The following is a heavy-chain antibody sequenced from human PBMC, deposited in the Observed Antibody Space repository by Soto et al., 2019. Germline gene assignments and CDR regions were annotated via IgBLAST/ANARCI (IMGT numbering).Heavy chain of an antibody. CDR2: ISYDGSNK. D-gene: IGHD6-13*01. V-gene: IGHV3-30-3*01. CDR3: ARDARRRWYVSFYGMDV. Sequence: QVQLVESGGGVVQPGRSLRLSCAASGFTFSSYAMHWVRQAPGKGLECVAVISYDGSNKYYADSVKGRFTISRDNSKNTLYLQMNSLRAEDTAVYYCARDARRRWYVSFYGMDVWGQGTTVTVSS. J-gene: IGHJ6*02. CDR1: GFTFSSYA.